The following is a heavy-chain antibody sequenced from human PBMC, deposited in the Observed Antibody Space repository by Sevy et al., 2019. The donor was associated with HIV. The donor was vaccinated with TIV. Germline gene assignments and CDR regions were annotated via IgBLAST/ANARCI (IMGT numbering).Heavy chain of an antibody. CDR3: ARGGSRGYSGYDLGYYFDY. Sequence: GGSLRLSCAASGFTFSSYWMSWVRRAPGKGLEWVANIKQDGSEKYYVDSVKGRFTISRDNAKNSLYLQMNSLRAEDTAVYYCARGGSRGYSGYDLGYYFDYWGQGTLVTVSS. CDR1: GFTFSSYW. D-gene: IGHD5-12*01. CDR2: IKQDGSEK. J-gene: IGHJ4*02. V-gene: IGHV3-7*01.